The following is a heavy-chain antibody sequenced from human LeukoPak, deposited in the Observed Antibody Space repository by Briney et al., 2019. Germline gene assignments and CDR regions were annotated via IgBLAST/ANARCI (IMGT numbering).Heavy chain of an antibody. J-gene: IGHJ6*03. CDR1: GDTFTRYY. CDR2: INPNSGVA. V-gene: IGHV1-2*02. D-gene: IGHD6-13*01. CDR3: ARSSPPTYYHFYYDMDV. Sequence: ASVKVSCKASGDTFTRYYMHWVRQAPGQGLEWMGWINPNSGVAKYAQNFQGRVIMTTDTSISTAYMELTSLRSNDTAVYYCARSSPPTYYHFYYDMDVWGKGSTVTVSS.